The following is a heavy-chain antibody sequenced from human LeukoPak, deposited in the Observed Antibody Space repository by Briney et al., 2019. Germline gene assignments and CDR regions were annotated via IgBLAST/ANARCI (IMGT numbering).Heavy chain of an antibody. D-gene: IGHD4-11*01. CDR3: ARTDYSNYDYYYYYGMDV. J-gene: IGHJ6*02. Sequence: PSETLSLTCTVSGGSISSGGYSWSWIRQHPGKGLEWIGYIYYSGSTYYNPSLKSRVTISVDTSKNQFSLKLSSVSAADTAVYYCARTDYSNYDYYYYYGMDVWGQGTTVTVSS. CDR1: GGSISSGGYS. V-gene: IGHV4-31*03. CDR2: IYYSGST.